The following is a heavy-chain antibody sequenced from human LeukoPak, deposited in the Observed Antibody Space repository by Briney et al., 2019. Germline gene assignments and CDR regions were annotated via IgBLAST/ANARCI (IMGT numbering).Heavy chain of an antibody. CDR1: GFTFDDYG. D-gene: IGHD4-23*01. J-gene: IGHJ3*02. CDR2: INWNGGST. V-gene: IGHV3-20*04. Sequence: GGSLRLSCAASGFTFDDYGMSWVRQAPGKGLEWVSGINWNGGSTGYADSVKGRFTISRDNAKNSLYLQMNSLRAEDTALYYWARGDYGGNSDHDAFDIWGQGTMVTVSS. CDR3: ARGDYGGNSDHDAFDI.